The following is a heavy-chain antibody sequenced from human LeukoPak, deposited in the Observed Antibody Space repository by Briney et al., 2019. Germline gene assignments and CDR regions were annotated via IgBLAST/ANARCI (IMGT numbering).Heavy chain of an antibody. CDR1: GFTFSSYA. V-gene: IGHV3-23*01. CDR3: AKQSRPAVRGGFDY. D-gene: IGHD2-2*01. J-gene: IGHJ4*02. CDR2: ISGSGGST. Sequence: PGGSLRLSCAASGFTFSSYAMSWVRQAPGKGLEWVSAISGSGGSTYYADSVKGRFTISRDNSKNTLCLQMNSLRAEDTAVYYCAKQSRPAVRGGFDYWGQGTLATVSS.